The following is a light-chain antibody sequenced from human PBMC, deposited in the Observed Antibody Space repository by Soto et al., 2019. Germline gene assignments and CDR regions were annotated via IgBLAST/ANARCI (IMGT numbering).Light chain of an antibody. CDR3: STWDDRLTGWV. V-gene: IGLV2-14*01. Sequence: QSALTQPASVSGSPGQSITISCTGTRSDVGGYNYVSWYQQHPGKAPKLMIFEVSNRPSGVPDRFSGSKSGTSASLAISGLQSEDEADYYCSTWDDRLTGWVFGGGTKLTVL. CDR1: RSDVGGYNY. CDR2: EVS. J-gene: IGLJ3*02.